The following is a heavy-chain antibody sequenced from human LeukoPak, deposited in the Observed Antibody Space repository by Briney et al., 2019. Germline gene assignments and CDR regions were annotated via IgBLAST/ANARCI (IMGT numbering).Heavy chain of an antibody. V-gene: IGHV1-2*02. CDR2: INPYSGDT. J-gene: IGHJ6*02. D-gene: IGHD6-13*01. Sequence: ASVKVSCKASGYSFTGYYIHWLRQAPGQGLEWMGWINPYSGDTNYARKFQGRVTMTTDTSISTAYMEVSRLRPDDTAVYYCARVRIGQQLDKYYYYAMDVWGQGTTVTVSS. CDR1: GYSFTGYY. CDR3: ARVRIGQQLDKYYYYAMDV.